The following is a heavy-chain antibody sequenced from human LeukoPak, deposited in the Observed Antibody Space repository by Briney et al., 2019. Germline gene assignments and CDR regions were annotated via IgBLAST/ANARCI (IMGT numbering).Heavy chain of an antibody. V-gene: IGHV3-7*01. D-gene: IGHD3-3*01. J-gene: IGHJ6*03. CDR3: AREGAYDFWSGYYYYYYMDV. Sequence: GPSLRLSCAASGFTVSSYWMSSVRQAPGKGLEWVANIKQDGREKYYLDCVKGRFTISRDNAKNSLNRQMRSLRAEDTAVYVCAREGAYDFWSGYYYYYYMDVWGKGTTVTVSS. CDR2: IKQDGREK. CDR1: GFTVSSYW.